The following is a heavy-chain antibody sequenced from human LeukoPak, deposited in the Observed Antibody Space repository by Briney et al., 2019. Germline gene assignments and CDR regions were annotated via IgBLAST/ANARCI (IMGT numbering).Heavy chain of an antibody. CDR1: GCSIRSFY. D-gene: IGHD6-25*01. Sequence: LSLTCTVSGCSIRSFYWSWVRQAPGKGLEWLSYIGRSASAIHYADSVKGRFTISRDNAENSLYLQMNSLRAEDTAVYYCARDGTPHYTTGWVFFDYWGQGTLVTVSS. V-gene: IGHV3-48*03. CDR3: ARDGTPHYTTGWVFFDY. J-gene: IGHJ4*02. CDR2: IGRSASAI.